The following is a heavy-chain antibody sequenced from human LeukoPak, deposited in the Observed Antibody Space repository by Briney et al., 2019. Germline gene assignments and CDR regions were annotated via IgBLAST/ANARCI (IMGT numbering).Heavy chain of an antibody. J-gene: IGHJ3*02. CDR2: IYYSGSN. Sequence: SETLTLTCTVSGGSTNSGAYYWSWIRQHPGKGLEWIGYIYYSGSNYYNPSLKSRVTISVDTSKNQFSLKLSSVTAADTAVYYCAGCSGGSPNDAFHIWGQGTMVTVSS. V-gene: IGHV4-31*03. CDR3: AGCSGGSPNDAFHI. D-gene: IGHD2-15*01. CDR1: GGSTNSGAYY.